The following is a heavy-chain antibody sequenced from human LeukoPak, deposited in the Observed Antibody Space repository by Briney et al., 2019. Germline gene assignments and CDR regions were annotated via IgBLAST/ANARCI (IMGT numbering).Heavy chain of an antibody. CDR2: INSDGSST. CDR3: AREAYDFWSGYYYYYYGMDV. CDR1: GFTFDDYA. V-gene: IGHV3-74*01. D-gene: IGHD3-3*01. J-gene: IGHJ6*02. Sequence: GGSLRLSCAASGFTFDDYAMHWVRQAPGKGLVWVSRINSDGSSTSYADSVKGRFTISRDNAKNTLYLQMNSLRAEDTAVYYCAREAYDFWSGYYYYYYGMDVWGQGTTVTVSS.